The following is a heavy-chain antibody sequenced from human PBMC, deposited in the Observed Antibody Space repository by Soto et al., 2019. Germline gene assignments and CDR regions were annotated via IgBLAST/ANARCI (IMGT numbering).Heavy chain of an antibody. D-gene: IGHD3-3*01. J-gene: IGHJ6*03. CDR3: ARARANLGYASKLRVYYMDV. CDR1: GFTFSSYS. CDR2: ISSSSSTI. V-gene: IGHV3-48*01. Sequence: EVQLVESGGGLVQPGGSLRLSCAASGFTFSSYSMNWVRQAPGKGLEWVSYISSSSSTIYYADSVKGRFTISRDNAKNSLYLQMNSLRAEDTAVYYCARARANLGYASKLRVYYMDVWGKGTTVTVSS.